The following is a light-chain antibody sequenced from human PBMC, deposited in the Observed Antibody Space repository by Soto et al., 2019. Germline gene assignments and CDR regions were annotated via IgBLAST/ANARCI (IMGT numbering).Light chain of an antibody. CDR1: QSVNSIY. Sequence: EIVLTQSPGTLSLSPGERATLSCRASQSVNSIYLAWYQQKPGQAPRLLIYGASSRATGIPDRFSGSGSGTDFTLTISSLQPEDFALYYCQKYGGSPRTFGQGTKVEL. CDR3: QKYGGSPRT. J-gene: IGKJ1*01. V-gene: IGKV3-20*01. CDR2: GAS.